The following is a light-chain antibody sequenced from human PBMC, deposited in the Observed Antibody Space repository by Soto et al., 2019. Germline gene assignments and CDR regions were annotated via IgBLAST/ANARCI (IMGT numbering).Light chain of an antibody. CDR3: CSYVSSKTYV. CDR1: RTDVGGYNF. V-gene: IGLV2-14*01. J-gene: IGLJ1*01. Sequence: ALAQPASVSGSPGQSITISCTGTRTDVGGYNFVSWYQQHPGKAPKLIIYEVSNRPSGVSNRFSGSKSDNTASLTISGLQAEDEADYYCCSYVSSKTYVFGTGTKVTVL. CDR2: EVS.